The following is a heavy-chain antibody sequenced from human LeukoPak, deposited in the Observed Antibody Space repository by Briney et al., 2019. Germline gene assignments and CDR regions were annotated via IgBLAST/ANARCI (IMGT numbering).Heavy chain of an antibody. Sequence: PGGSLRLSCAASGFTFSSNWMNWVLQAPGKGLEWVANIKQDGSEKYYVDSVKGRFTISRDNAKNSLYLQMNSLRAEDTALYYCARDSPRIAVVGAFGMDVWGQGTTVTVSS. CDR2: IKQDGSEK. J-gene: IGHJ6*02. CDR3: ARDSPRIAVVGAFGMDV. D-gene: IGHD6-19*01. V-gene: IGHV3-7*01. CDR1: GFTFSSNW.